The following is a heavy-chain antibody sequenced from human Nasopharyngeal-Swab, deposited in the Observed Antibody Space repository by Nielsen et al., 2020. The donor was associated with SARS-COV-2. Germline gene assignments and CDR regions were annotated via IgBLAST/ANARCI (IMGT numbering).Heavy chain of an antibody. J-gene: IGHJ6*02. V-gene: IGHV5-10-1*01. D-gene: IGHD6-6*01. CDR2: IDPSDSYT. CDR1: GYSFISYW. Sequence: GESLKISCKGSGYSFISYWISWVRQMPGKGLEWMGRIDPSDSYTNYSPSFQGHVTISADKSISTAYLQWSSLKASDTAMYYCARDSSSSPLGRGRYGMDVWGQGTTVTVSS. CDR3: ARDSSSSPLGRGRYGMDV.